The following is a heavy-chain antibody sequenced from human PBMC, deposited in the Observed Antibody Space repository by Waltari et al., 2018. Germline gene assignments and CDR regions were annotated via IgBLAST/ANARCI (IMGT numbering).Heavy chain of an antibody. CDR2: IIPILGRA. CDR1: GGTFSSYT. J-gene: IGHJ4*02. CDR3: AIHIYDSSGYYGY. D-gene: IGHD3-22*01. V-gene: IGHV1-69*02. Sequence: QVQLVQSGAEVKKPGSSVKVSCKASGGTFSSYTISWVRQAPGQGLEWMGRIIPILGRANNEQKVQGRVTITADKSTSTAYMELSSLRSEDTAVYYCAIHIYDSSGYYGYWGQGTLVTVSS.